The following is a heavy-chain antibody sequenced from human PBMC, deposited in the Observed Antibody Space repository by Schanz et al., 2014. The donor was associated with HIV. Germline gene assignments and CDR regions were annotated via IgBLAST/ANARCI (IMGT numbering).Heavy chain of an antibody. CDR1: GFTFSDYY. CDR2: ISISGRTI. V-gene: IGHV3-11*04. D-gene: IGHD2-15*01. CDR3: ARDDCSGGSCYSNYYYGMDV. J-gene: IGHJ6*02. Sequence: VQLVESGGGLVKPGGSLRLSCAASGFTFSDYYMGWIRQAPGKGLEWISYISISGRTISYANSVKGRFTISRVNSKNTLYLQMNSLRAEDTAMYYCARDDCSGGSCYSNYYYGMDVWGQGTTVTVSS.